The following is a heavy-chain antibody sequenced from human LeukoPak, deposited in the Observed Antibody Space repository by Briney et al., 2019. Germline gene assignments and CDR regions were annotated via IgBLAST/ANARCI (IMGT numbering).Heavy chain of an antibody. V-gene: IGHV3-21*01. Sequence: GGSLRLSCAASGFTFSSYNMNWVRQAPGKGLEWVSSIDTSTYYIHYADSVGGRFTISRDNAKNSLYLQINSLSAEDTAMYYCATSRRASDWYIADYWGQGTLVTVSS. CDR3: ATSRRASDWYIADY. J-gene: IGHJ4*02. D-gene: IGHD6-19*01. CDR2: IDTSTYYI. CDR1: GFTFSSYN.